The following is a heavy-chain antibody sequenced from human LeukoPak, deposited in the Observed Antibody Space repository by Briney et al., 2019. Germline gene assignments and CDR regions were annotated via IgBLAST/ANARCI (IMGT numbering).Heavy chain of an antibody. CDR1: GGSISSYY. V-gene: IGHV4-59*01. CDR3: ARVRRSGWYGGEVHFDY. Sequence: SETLSLTCTVSGGSISSYYWSWIRQPPGKGLEWIGYIYYSGSTNYNPSLKSRVTISVDTSKNQFSLKLSSVTAADTAVYYCARVRRSGWYGGEVHFDYWGQGTLVTVSS. D-gene: IGHD6-19*01. J-gene: IGHJ4*02. CDR2: IYYSGST.